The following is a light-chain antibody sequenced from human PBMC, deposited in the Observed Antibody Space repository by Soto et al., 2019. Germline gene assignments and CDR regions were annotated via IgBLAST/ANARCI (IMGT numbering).Light chain of an antibody. CDR3: QQYNNMSPIT. J-gene: IGKJ5*01. CDR1: QSVSIE. CDR2: DTS. Sequence: MVMMLRAATLTVSPGGRSTLSRAFSQSVSIELAWYQQKPGQAPRLLIYDTSTRATGIPARFSGSGSGTEFTLIISSSQSEHVAVYYYQQYNNMSPITFGQGTRLEIK. V-gene: IGKV3-15*01.